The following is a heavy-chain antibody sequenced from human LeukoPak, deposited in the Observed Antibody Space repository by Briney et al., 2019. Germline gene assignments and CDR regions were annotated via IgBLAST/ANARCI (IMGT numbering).Heavy chain of an antibody. CDR2: IIPIFGTA. CDR1: GGTFSSYA. V-gene: IGHV1-69*13. D-gene: IGHD6-19*01. J-gene: IGHJ4*02. Sequence: EASVKVSCKASGGTFSSYAISWVRQAPGQGLEWMGGIIPIFGTANYAQKFQGRVTITADESTSTAYMELSSLRSEDTAVYYCARKSNTSSGWFAFDYWGQGTLVTVSS. CDR3: ARKSNTSSGWFAFDY.